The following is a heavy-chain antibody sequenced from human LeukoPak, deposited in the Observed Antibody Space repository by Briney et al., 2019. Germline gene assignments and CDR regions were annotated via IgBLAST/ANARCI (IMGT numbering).Heavy chain of an antibody. V-gene: IGHV3-23*01. D-gene: IGHD3-3*01. CDR3: ARAKRITIFGVVISSRDYYYMDV. CDR1: GFTFSSYG. CDR2: VKTDGRTT. Sequence: GGSLRLSCAASGFTFSSYGMSWVRQAPGKGLVWVSHVKTDGRTTHYADSVKGRFTISRDNSKNTLYLQMNSLRGEDTAVYYCARAKRITIFGVVISSRDYYYMDVWGKGTTVTVSS. J-gene: IGHJ6*03.